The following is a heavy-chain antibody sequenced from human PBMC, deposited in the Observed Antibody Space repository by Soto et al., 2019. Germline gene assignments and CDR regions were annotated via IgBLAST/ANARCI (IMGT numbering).Heavy chain of an antibody. J-gene: IGHJ6*03. CDR3: ARDPTKYSSSWYDYYMDV. Sequence: QVQLVESGGGVVQPGRSLRLSCAASGFTYSSYGMHWVRQAPGKGLEWVAVIWYDGSNKYYADSVKGRFTISRDNSKNTLYLQMNSLRAEDTAVYYCARDPTKYSSSWYDYYMDVWGKGTTVPVSS. D-gene: IGHD6-13*01. CDR2: IWYDGSNK. CDR1: GFTYSSYG. V-gene: IGHV3-33*01.